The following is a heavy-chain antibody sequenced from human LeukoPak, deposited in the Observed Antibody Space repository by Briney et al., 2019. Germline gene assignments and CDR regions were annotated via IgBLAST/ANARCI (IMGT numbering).Heavy chain of an antibody. J-gene: IGHJ2*01. Sequence: PGGSLRLSCAASGFTFSGSDIHWVRQASGKGREWIGRIKTKAESYATAYVVSVKGRFTLSRDDSKNTAFLQMNSLKTEDTAVYYCSRRMFTADWHLDLWGRGTLVTVSS. CDR2: IKTKAESYAT. CDR1: GFTFSGSD. CDR3: SRRMFTADWHLDL. V-gene: IGHV3-73*01. D-gene: IGHD3-10*02.